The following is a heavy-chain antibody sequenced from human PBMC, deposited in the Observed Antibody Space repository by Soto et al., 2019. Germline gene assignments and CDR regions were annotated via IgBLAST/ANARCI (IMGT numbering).Heavy chain of an antibody. Sequence: GGSLRLSCAASGFTFSSYAMSWVRQAPGKGLEWVSAISGSGGSTYYADSVKGRFTISRDNSKNTLYLQMNSLRAEDTAVYYCAKDHKSGRARTLGYWGQGTLVTVSS. J-gene: IGHJ4*02. V-gene: IGHV3-23*01. CDR3: AKDHKSGRARTLGY. D-gene: IGHD3-10*01. CDR2: ISGSGGST. CDR1: GFTFSSYA.